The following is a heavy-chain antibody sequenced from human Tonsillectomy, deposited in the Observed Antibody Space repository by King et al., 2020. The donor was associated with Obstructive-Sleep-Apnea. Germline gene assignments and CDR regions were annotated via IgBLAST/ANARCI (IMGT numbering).Heavy chain of an antibody. CDR3: VKDLRGYCGSDDY. CDR1: GFTFNNCG. V-gene: IGHV3-30*18. D-gene: IGHD5-12*01. J-gene: IGHJ4*02. Sequence: HVQLVESGGGVVQPGRSLRLSCAASGFTFNNCGMHWVRQAPGKGLEWVAVISNDGSNRYYADSGKGRFIISRDNSKNTLFLEMDTLRTEDTAVYYCVKDLRGYCGSDDYWGQGTLVSVSS. CDR2: ISNDGSNR.